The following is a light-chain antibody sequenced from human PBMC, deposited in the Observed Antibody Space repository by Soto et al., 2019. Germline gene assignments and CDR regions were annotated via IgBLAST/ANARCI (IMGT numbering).Light chain of an antibody. Sequence: QSVLTQPPSASGTPGQTVTISCSGSSSNIGSNSVNWYQQLPGAAPSLLIYSDDQRPSGVPDRLYGSKSGNSESLAISGLQSEDEADYFCAVWDETLIEVLGTGTKVTVL. V-gene: IGLV1-44*01. J-gene: IGLJ1*01. CDR1: SSNIGSNS. CDR2: SDD. CDR3: AVWDETLIEV.